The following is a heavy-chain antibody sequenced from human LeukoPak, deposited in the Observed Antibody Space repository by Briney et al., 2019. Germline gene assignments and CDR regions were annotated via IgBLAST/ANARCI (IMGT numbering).Heavy chain of an antibody. CDR3: VPSSYSSTSYYFDY. D-gene: IGHD6-19*01. J-gene: IGHJ4*02. Sequence: ASVKVSCKASEYTFSVYHIHWVRLAPGQGLEWMAWINPNSGDTNYAQKFQGRVTMTRDTSISTVYMEVSSLRFDDTAVYYCVPSSYSSTSYYFDYWGQGTLVTVSS. CDR1: EYTFSVYH. CDR2: INPNSGDT. V-gene: IGHV1-2*02.